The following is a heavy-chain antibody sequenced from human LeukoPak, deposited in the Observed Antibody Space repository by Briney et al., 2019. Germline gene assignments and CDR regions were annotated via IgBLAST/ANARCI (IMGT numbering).Heavy chain of an antibody. D-gene: IGHD4-17*01. CDR1: GFTFSSYW. CDR3: ARDRSTTVTPGGY. CDR2: INSDGSTI. J-gene: IGHJ4*02. Sequence: GGSLRLSCAASGFTFSSYWMHWVRQAPGKGLVWVSRINSDGSTINYADSVKGRFTISRDNAKNTRYLQMDSLRAEDTAVYYCARDRSTTVTPGGYWGQGTLVTVSS. V-gene: IGHV3-74*01.